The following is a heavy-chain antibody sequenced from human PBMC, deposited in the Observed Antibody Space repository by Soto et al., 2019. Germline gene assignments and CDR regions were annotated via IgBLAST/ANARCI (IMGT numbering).Heavy chain of an antibody. J-gene: IGHJ4*02. D-gene: IGHD1-1*01. CDR2: IFPGDSDT. V-gene: IGHV5-51*01. CDR1: GYNFGAYW. Sequence: PGESLKISCQGSGYNFGAYWIGWVRQMPGKGLEGMGIIFPGDSDTRYRPSFQGQVTISVDRSINTAYLQWSSLQASDTAMYFCATGGILTTPPDYWRQGTQVTVSS. CDR3: ATGGILTTPPDY.